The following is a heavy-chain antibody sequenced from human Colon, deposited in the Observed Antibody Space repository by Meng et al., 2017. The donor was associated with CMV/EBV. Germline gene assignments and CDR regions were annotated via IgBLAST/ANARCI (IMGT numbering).Heavy chain of an antibody. CDR3: ARELARGGY. J-gene: IGHJ4*02. Sequence: QVQLVQSGAEVKKPGASVKVSCKTSGYTFTNFGISWVRQAPGQGLEWMAYICPYNGDTNYAQRFQGRVALTTDTSTSTVYMELGSLTSDDTAMYYCARELARGGYWGQGTLVTVSS. CDR1: GYTFTNFG. V-gene: IGHV1-18*01. CDR2: ICPYNGDT.